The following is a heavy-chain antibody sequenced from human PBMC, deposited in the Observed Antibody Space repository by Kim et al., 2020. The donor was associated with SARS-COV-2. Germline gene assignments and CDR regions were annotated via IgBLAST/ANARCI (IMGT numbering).Heavy chain of an antibody. CDR1: GFTFSDYY. J-gene: IGHJ6*02. D-gene: IGHD1-26*01. CDR3: VVAVGFGQTVRYGMGV. Sequence: GGSLRLSCAASGFTFSDYYMSWIRQAPGKGLEWVSYISSSSSYTNYADSVKGRFTISRDNAKNSLYLQMNSLRAEDTAVYYCVVAVGFGQTVRYGMGVWGQGTTVTVSS. CDR2: ISSSSSYT. V-gene: IGHV3-11*03.